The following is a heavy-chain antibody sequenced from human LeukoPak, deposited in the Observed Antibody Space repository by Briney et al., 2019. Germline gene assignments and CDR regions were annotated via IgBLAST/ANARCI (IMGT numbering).Heavy chain of an antibody. J-gene: IGHJ4*02. Sequence: GASVKVSCKASGYTFTGYYMHWVRQAPGQGLEWMGWINPNSGGTNYAQKFQGRVTMTRDTSISTAYMELSRLRSDDTAVYYCTRDAGVTIFGVVIYYFDYWGQGTLVTVSS. D-gene: IGHD3-3*01. V-gene: IGHV1-2*02. CDR1: GYTFTGYY. CDR2: INPNSGGT. CDR3: TRDAGVTIFGVVIYYFDY.